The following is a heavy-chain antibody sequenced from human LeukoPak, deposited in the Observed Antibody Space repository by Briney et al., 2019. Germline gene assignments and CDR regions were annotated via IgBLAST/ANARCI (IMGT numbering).Heavy chain of an antibody. D-gene: IGHD5-24*01. CDR1: GYSISSSYY. CDR2: INHSGST. J-gene: IGHJ4*02. Sequence: PSETLSLTCTVSGYSISSSYYWCCIRPHPGKGLEWSGSINHSGSTYYNPSLKSRVTISVDPSKNQCSLKLSSVTAADTAVYYCAREGGDGHDDYWGQGTLVTVSS. CDR3: AREGGDGHDDY. V-gene: IGHV4-38-2*02.